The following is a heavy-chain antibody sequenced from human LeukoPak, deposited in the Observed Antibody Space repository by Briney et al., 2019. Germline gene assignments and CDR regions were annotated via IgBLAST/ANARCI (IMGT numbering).Heavy chain of an antibody. Sequence: PGGSLRLSWAASGFTFSDYYMSWIRQAPGKGLGWVSYIGSSGSTIYYADSVKGRFTISRDNAKNSLYLQMNSLRAEDTAVYYCAKLASYYYGPGNLNWFDPWGQGTLVTVSS. CDR3: AKLASYYYGPGNLNWFDP. CDR1: GFTFSDYY. J-gene: IGHJ5*02. CDR2: IGSSGSTI. D-gene: IGHD3-10*01. V-gene: IGHV3-11*01.